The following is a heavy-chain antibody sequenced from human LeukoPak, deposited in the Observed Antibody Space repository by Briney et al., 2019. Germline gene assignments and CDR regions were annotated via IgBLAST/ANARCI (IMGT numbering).Heavy chain of an antibody. CDR3: AKGFYDNSASSVFDI. CDR2: ISASGGST. CDR1: GFTFSSFA. J-gene: IGHJ3*02. D-gene: IGHD3-22*01. Sequence: GGSLRLSCAASGFTFSSFATSWVRQAPGKGLEWVSGISASGGSTYYADSVKGRFTISRDNSKNTLYLQMNSLRAEDTAVYYCAKGFYDNSASSVFDIWGQGTMVTVSS. V-gene: IGHV3-23*01.